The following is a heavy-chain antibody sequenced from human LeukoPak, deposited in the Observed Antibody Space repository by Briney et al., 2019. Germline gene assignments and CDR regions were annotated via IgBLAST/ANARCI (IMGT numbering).Heavy chain of an antibody. CDR1: GFTFDIYA. D-gene: IGHD2-15*01. J-gene: IGHJ4*02. Sequence: GGSLRLSCATSGFTFDIYAMHWVRQAPGKGLEWVAVVSYDGTNKYYADSVKGRFTISRDNSQNTLHLQMSSLRVADTAVYYCARDQLQHCSDGSCYVIDNWGPGTLVAVSS. CDR3: ARDQLQHCSDGSCYVIDN. V-gene: IGHV3-30*04. CDR2: VSYDGTNK.